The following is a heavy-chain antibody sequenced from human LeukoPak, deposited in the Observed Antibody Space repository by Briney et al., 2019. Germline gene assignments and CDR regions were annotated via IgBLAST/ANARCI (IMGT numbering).Heavy chain of an antibody. Sequence: GASVTVSFKASGHTFISYDINWVRQATGQGLEWMAYMNPNSGNTGYAQTFQGRVTITWNTSTNTAYMELSSLRSDDTALYYCAREGFDVWGQGTVLTVSS. V-gene: IGHV1-8*03. CDR1: GHTFISYD. CDR2: MNPNSGNT. J-gene: IGHJ3*01. CDR3: AREGFDV.